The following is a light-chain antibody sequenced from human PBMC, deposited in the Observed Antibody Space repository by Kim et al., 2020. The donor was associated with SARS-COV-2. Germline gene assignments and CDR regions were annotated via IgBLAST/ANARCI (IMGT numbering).Light chain of an antibody. CDR1: QSVSSSY. V-gene: IGKV3D-7*01. CDR2: GAS. J-gene: IGKJ5*01. Sequence: PGERVTLSCRASQSVSSSYLTWYQQKPGQAPRLLIYGASTRATGIPARFSGSGSGTDFTLTISSLQPEDFAVYYCQQDGVTFGQGTRLEIK. CDR3: QQDGVT.